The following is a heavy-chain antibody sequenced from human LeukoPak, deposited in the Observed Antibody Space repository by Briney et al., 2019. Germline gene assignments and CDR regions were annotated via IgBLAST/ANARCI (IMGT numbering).Heavy chain of an antibody. D-gene: IGHD5-24*01. CDR1: GGSFSGYY. CDR3: ARGRGETDGYNYHFDY. J-gene: IGHJ4*02. Sequence: SETLSLTCAVYGGSFSGYYWSWIRQPPGKGLEWIEEINHSGSTNYNPSLKSRVTISVDTSKNQFSLKLSSVTAADTAVYYCARGRGETDGYNYHFDYWGQGTLVTVSS. CDR2: INHSGST. V-gene: IGHV4-34*01.